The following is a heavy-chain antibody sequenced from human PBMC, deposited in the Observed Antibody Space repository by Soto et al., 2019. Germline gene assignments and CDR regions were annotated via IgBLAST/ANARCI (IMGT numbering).Heavy chain of an antibody. V-gene: IGHV3-21*01. CDR3: ASLGQYSGSSDFDY. CDR2: ISSSSSYI. CDR1: GFTFSSYS. J-gene: IGHJ4*02. D-gene: IGHD1-26*01. Sequence: EVQLVESGGGLVKPGGSLRLSCAASGFTFSSYSMNWVRQAPGKGLEWVSSISSSSSYIYYADSVKGRFTISGDNAKNSLYLQMNRLRAEDTAVYYCASLGQYSGSSDFDYWGQGTLVTVSS.